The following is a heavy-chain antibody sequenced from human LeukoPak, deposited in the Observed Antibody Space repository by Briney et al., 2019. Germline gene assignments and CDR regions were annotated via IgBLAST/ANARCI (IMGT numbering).Heavy chain of an antibody. CDR2: ISTDGSRP. CDR3: VRDGQGSTPLDY. CDR1: GFTFSSHW. D-gene: IGHD2-15*01. J-gene: IGHJ4*02. Sequence: GGSLRLSCAASGFTFSSHWMHWFRQAPGKGLVWVSGISTDGSRPRYADSVNGRFTISGDNAKNTLYLQMNSLRAEDTAVYFCVRDGQGSTPLDYWGQGTLVTVSS. V-gene: IGHV3-74*01.